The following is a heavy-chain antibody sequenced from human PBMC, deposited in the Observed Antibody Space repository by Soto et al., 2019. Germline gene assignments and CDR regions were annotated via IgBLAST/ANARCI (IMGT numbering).Heavy chain of an antibody. CDR3: ARTYGAAGGRPHDAFDI. CDR1: GGSISSGGYY. Sequence: SETLSLTCTVSGGSISSGGYYWSWIRQHPGKGLEWIGYIYYSGSTYYNPSLKSRVTISVDTSKNQFSLKLSSVTAADTAVYYCARTYGAAGGRPHDAFDIWGQGTMVTVSS. V-gene: IGHV4-31*03. CDR2: IYYSGST. D-gene: IGHD4-17*01. J-gene: IGHJ3*02.